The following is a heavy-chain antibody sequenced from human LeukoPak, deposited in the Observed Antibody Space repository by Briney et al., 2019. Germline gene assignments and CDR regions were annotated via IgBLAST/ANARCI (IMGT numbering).Heavy chain of an antibody. J-gene: IGHJ6*03. CDR3: ARPLGDYYYYMDV. D-gene: IGHD3-16*01. Sequence: PGRSLRLSCAASGFTFSSYSMNWVRQAPGKGLEWVSYISSSSSTIYYADSVKGRFTISRDNAKNSLYLQMNSLRAEDTAVYYCARPLGDYYYYMDVWGKGTTVTVSS. CDR1: GFTFSSYS. CDR2: ISSSSSTI. V-gene: IGHV3-48*01.